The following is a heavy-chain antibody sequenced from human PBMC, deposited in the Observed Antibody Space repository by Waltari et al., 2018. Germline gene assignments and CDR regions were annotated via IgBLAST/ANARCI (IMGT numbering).Heavy chain of an antibody. CDR2: IDHSGST. J-gene: IGHJ4*02. D-gene: IGHD3-16*01. CDR1: GYSIISGYY. V-gene: IGHV4-38-2*02. Sequence: QVQLQESGPGLVKPSETLSLTCTVSGYSIISGYYWGWIRQPPGKGLEWIGTIDHSGSTYYNPSLKSRVIISVDKSKNQFSLKLSSVTAADTAVYYCARGLGGFDYWGQGTLVTVSS. CDR3: ARGLGGFDY.